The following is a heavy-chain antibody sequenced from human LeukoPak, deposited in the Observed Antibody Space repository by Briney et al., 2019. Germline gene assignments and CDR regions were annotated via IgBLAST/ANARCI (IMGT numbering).Heavy chain of an antibody. CDR2: ISGSGGST. Sequence: GRSLRLSCAASGFTFSSYGMSWVRQAPGKGLEWVSAISGSGGSTYYADSVKGRFTISRDNSKNTLYLQMNSLRAEDTAVYYCAKEHFDPEGFDDYWGQGTLVTVSS. CDR1: GFTFSSYG. CDR3: AKEHFDPEGFDDY. D-gene: IGHD3-9*01. J-gene: IGHJ4*02. V-gene: IGHV3-23*01.